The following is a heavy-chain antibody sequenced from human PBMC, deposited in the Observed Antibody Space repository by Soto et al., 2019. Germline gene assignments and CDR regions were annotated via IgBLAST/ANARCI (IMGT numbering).Heavy chain of an antibody. CDR3: VRDGTKTLRDWFDP. V-gene: IGHV4-4*07. CDR2: IYATGTT. J-gene: IGHJ5*02. CDR1: GASISGFY. D-gene: IGHD1-1*01. Sequence: SGALSLTCTVSGASISGFYWSWIRKSAGKGLEWIGRIYATGTTDYNPSLKSRVMMSVDTSKKQFSLKLRSVTAADTAVYYCVRDGTKTLRDWFDPWGQGISVTVSS.